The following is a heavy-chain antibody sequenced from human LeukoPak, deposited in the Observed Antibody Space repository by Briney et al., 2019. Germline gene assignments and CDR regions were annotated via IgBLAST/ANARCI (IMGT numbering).Heavy chain of an antibody. J-gene: IGHJ4*02. CDR2: ISSSSSYI. CDR1: GFTFSSYS. V-gene: IGHV3-21*01. Sequence: PGGSLRLSCAASGFTFSSYSMNWVRQAPGKGLEWVSSISSSSSYIYYADSVEGRFTISRDNAKNSLYLQMNSLRAEDTAVYYCARGMSQTALLLWFGGYYFDYWGQGTLVTVSS. D-gene: IGHD3-10*01. CDR3: ARGMSQTALLLWFGGYYFDY.